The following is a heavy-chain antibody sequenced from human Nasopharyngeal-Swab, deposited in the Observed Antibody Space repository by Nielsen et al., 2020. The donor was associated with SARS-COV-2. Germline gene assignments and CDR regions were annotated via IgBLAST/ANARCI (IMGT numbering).Heavy chain of an antibody. CDR1: GFTFSSYT. J-gene: IGHJ6*02. Sequence: GGSLRLSCAASGFTFSSYTINWVRQAPGMGLEWVSSISSSSSYIYYADSLKGRFTISRDNAKNSLYLQMSSLRAEDTAVYYCVRSSYGDYSYYYVMDVWGQGTTVTVSS. CDR3: VRSSYGDYSYYYVMDV. CDR2: ISSSSSYI. V-gene: IGHV3-21*01. D-gene: IGHD4-17*01.